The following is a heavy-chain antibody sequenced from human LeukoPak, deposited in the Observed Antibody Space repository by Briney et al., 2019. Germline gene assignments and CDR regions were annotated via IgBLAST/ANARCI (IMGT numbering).Heavy chain of an antibody. CDR1: GGSISSYY. Sequence: SETLSLTCTVSGGSISSYYWSWIRQPAGKGLEWTGRIYTSGSTNYNPSLKSRVTMSVDTSKNQFSLKLSSVTAADTAVYYCARSPPPEMYYYGSGSYYKWDWFDPWGQGTLVTVSS. CDR2: IYTSGST. V-gene: IGHV4-4*07. D-gene: IGHD3-10*01. J-gene: IGHJ5*02. CDR3: ARSPPPEMYYYGSGSYYKWDWFDP.